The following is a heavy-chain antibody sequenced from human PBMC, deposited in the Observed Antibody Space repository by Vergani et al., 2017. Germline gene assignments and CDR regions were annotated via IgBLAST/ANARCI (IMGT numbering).Heavy chain of an antibody. Sequence: QLHLQESGPGLVKPSETLSLTCTVSGGSITSSSYYWGWIRQYPGKGLEWLGTIDRTGRTHLSPSLKSRLTISVDTTKNQFSLRLTSATAADTAVYFCARDGMSPAEIDPKNAFHVWGQGTRVSV. D-gene: IGHD1-14*01. CDR1: GGSITSSSYY. J-gene: IGHJ3*01. CDR2: IDRTGRT. V-gene: IGHV4-39*07. CDR3: ARDGMSPAEIDPKNAFHV.